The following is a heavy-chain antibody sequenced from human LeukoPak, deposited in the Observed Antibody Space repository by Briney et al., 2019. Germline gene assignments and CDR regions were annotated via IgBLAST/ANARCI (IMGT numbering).Heavy chain of an antibody. V-gene: IGHV3-30-3*01. CDR1: GFTFSNYA. CDR3: AREWNSGYDDAFDI. Sequence: PGRSLRLSCAASGFTFSNYAMHWVRQAPGKGLEWVAVISYDGSKKYYADSVKGRLTISRDESMSTLYLQMNSLRAEDTAVYYCAREWNSGYDDAFDIWGQGTMVTVSS. J-gene: IGHJ3*02. CDR2: ISYDGSKK. D-gene: IGHD5-12*01.